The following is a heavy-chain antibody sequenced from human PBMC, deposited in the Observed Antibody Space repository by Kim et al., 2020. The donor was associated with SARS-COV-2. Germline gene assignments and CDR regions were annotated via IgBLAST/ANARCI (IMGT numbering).Heavy chain of an antibody. CDR3: ARGGTSVNGFDY. V-gene: IGHV4-59*09. D-gene: IGHD4-17*01. Sequence: YNPSLKSRVPMSVDTSKNQFSLNLNSVTAADTAFYYCARGGTSVNGFDYWGQGTLVTVSS. J-gene: IGHJ4*02.